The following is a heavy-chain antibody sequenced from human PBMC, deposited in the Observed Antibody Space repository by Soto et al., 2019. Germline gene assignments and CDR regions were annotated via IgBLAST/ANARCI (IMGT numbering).Heavy chain of an antibody. CDR1: GGSVRAPDW. V-gene: IGHV4-4*02. D-gene: IGHD1-1*01. Sequence: QVHLQESGPGLVAPSGSLSLTCTLSGGSVRAPDWWNWVRQSPDNGLEWIAEVHISGHSNYNPSLRSRVCVSIDSSKNQFYLNLNSVTAADTAIYYCARVRQGCSANNCYFDPWGQGTQVTISS. CDR2: VHISGHS. J-gene: IGHJ5*01. CDR3: ARVRQGCSANNCYFDP.